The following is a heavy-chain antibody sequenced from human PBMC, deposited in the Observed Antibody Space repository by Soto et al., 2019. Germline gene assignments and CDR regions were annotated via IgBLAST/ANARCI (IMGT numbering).Heavy chain of an antibody. CDR2: ISDTT. Sequence: GGSLRLSCAASGFTFSNFAFSWVRQGPGKGLEWVSAISDTTYYADSVKGRFTISRDNSVNTVFLQMNSLRAGDTAVYYCAKDYRAVAGNYFDHWGQGTLVTVSS. D-gene: IGHD6-19*01. V-gene: IGHV3-23*01. J-gene: IGHJ4*02. CDR3: AKDYRAVAGNYFDH. CDR1: GFTFSNFA.